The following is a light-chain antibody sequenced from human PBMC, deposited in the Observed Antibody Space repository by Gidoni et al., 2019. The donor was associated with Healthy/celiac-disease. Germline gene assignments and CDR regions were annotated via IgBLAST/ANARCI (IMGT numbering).Light chain of an antibody. J-gene: IGKJ1*01. CDR3: QQYNSYSQT. CDR2: KAS. CDR1: QSISSW. Sequence: DIPITQSPSTLSASVGDRVTITCRDSQSISSWLAWYQQKPGKAPKLLIYKASSLESGVPSRFRGSGSGTEFTLTISSLQPDDFATYYCQQYNSYSQTFGQGTKVEIK. V-gene: IGKV1-5*03.